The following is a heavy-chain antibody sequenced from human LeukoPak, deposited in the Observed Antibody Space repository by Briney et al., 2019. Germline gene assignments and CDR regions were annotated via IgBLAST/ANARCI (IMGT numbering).Heavy chain of an antibody. CDR1: GFTFSSYS. V-gene: IGHV3-48*01. J-gene: IGHJ6*03. CDR3: ASTFNCSSTSCSLPYYYYMDV. D-gene: IGHD2-2*01. Sequence: GGSLRLSCAASGFTFSSYSMNWVRQAPGKGLEWVSYISSSSSTIYYADSVKGRFTISRDNAKNSLYLQMNSLRAEDTAVYYCASTFNCSSTSCSLPYYYYMDVWGKGTTVTVSS. CDR2: ISSSSSTI.